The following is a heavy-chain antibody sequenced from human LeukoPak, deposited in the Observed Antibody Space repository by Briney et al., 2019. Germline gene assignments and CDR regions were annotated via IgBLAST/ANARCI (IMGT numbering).Heavy chain of an antibody. CDR1: GGSISSYY. CDR3: ASLIYDSSGYYFDS. Sequence: PSETLSLTCTVSGGSISSYYWSWIRQPPGKGLEWIGYIYYSGSTNYNPSLKSRVTISVDTSKNQFSLKLSSVTAADTAVYYCASLIYDSSGYYFDSWGQGTLVTVSS. V-gene: IGHV4-59*08. J-gene: IGHJ4*02. CDR2: IYYSGST. D-gene: IGHD3-22*01.